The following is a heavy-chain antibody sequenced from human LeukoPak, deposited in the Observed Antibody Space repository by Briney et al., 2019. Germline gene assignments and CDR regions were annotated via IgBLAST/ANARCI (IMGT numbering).Heavy chain of an antibody. Sequence: ASVKVSCKASGGTFTGYYMHWVRQAPGQGLEWMGWINPNSGGTNYAQKFQGRVTMTRDTSISTAYMELSRLRSDDTAVYYCARDRYIVVVPAARDAFDIWGQGTMVTVSS. D-gene: IGHD2-2*01. CDR2: INPNSGGT. CDR3: ARDRYIVVVPAARDAFDI. J-gene: IGHJ3*02. V-gene: IGHV1-2*02. CDR1: GGTFTGYY.